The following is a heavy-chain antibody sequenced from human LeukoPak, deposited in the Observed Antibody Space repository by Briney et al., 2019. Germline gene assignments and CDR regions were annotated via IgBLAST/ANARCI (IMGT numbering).Heavy chain of an antibody. CDR2: INHSGST. D-gene: IGHD3-22*01. CDR1: GGSFSGYY. Sequence: KPSETLSHTCAVYGGSFSGYYWSWIRQPPGKGMEWIGEINHSGSTNYNPSLKSRVTISVDTSKNQFSLKLSSVTAADTAVYYCAVVVTTPTWGQGTLVTVSS. J-gene: IGHJ4*02. V-gene: IGHV4-34*01. CDR3: AVVVTTPT.